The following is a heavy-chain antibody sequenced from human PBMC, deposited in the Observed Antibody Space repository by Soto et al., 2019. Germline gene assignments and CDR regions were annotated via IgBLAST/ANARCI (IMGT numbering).Heavy chain of an antibody. J-gene: IGHJ3*01. CDR1: GYSFTNYW. V-gene: IGHV5-51*01. CDR3: ARPYSGGPNDPFDV. CDR2: IYPGDSHA. D-gene: IGHD1-26*01. Sequence: GESLKISCKGSGYSFTNYWIGWVRQMPGKGLEWMGIIYPGDSHAIYSPSFQGRVTMSADTSISTAYLQWSSLTASDTAMYYCARPYSGGPNDPFDVWGQGTMVTVSS.